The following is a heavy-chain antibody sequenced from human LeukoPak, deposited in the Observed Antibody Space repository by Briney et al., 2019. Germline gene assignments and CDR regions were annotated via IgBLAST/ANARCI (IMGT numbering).Heavy chain of an antibody. J-gene: IGHJ4*01. D-gene: IGHD3-16*02. CDR3: ARGSDFAWASYRSCFDV. V-gene: IGHV3-21*01. CDR2: ISGSTSYI. CDR1: TFTFRTYS. Sequence: GGSLRLPRVVSTFTFRTYSMHWVRQAPGKGLEWVSSISGSTSYIYYADSVRGRFTISRDNAKNSLYLQMNSLRAEDTAVYYCARGSDFAWASYRSCFDVWGQGTLVTVSS.